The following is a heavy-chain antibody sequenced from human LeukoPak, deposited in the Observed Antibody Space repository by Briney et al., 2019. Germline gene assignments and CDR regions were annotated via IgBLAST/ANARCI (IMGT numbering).Heavy chain of an antibody. CDR2: FDPEDGET. Sequence: ASVKVSCKVSGYTLTELSMHWVRQAPGKGLEWMGGFDPEDGETIYAQKFQGRVTMTEDTSTDTAYMELSSLRSEDTAVYYCATAEYYSHWFDPWGQGTLVTVSS. CDR3: ATAEYYSHWFDP. D-gene: IGHD3-10*01. V-gene: IGHV1-24*01. CDR1: GYTLTELS. J-gene: IGHJ5*02.